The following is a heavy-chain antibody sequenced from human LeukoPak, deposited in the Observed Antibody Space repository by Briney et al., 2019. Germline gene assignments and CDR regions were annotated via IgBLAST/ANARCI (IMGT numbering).Heavy chain of an antibody. CDR2: IYSGGST. D-gene: IGHD3-22*01. J-gene: IGHJ4*02. CDR3: ARVRERWVVTHPYFDY. Sequence: GGSLRLSCAASGFTVSSNYMTWVRQAPGKGLEWVSFIYSGGSTYYADSVKGRFTISRDNSKNTLYLQMNSLRAEDTAVYYCARVRERWVVTHPYFDYWGQGTLVTVSS. CDR1: GFTVSSNY. V-gene: IGHV3-66*01.